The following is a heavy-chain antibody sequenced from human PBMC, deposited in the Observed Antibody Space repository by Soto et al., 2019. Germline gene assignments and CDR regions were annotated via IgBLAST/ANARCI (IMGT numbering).Heavy chain of an antibody. J-gene: IGHJ4*02. V-gene: IGHV4-39*01. CDR2: IYYSGRT. CDR1: GESISSSCYY. D-gene: IGHD2-21*02. CDR3: ARQRTTVVTQAYFDH. Sequence: DTLSLTCIVSGESISSSCYYWGWIRQPPGKGLEWIGSIYYSGRTYYNPSFKSRVTISIDTSKNQFSLKPSSVTATDTAVYYCARQRTTVVTQAYFDHWGQGALVTVSS.